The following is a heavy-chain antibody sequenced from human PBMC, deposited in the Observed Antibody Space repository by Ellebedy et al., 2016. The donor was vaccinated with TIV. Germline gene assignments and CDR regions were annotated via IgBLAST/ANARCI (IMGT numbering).Heavy chain of an antibody. CDR1: GGSFSDYY. Sequence: MPSDTLSLTCAVYGGSFSDYYWSWIRQPPGKGLEWIGEINHSGSTDYNPSLKSRVTISVDTSKNQFSLKLSSVTAADTAVYYCARQGSVVTAHSFDPWGQGTLVTVSS. CDR3: ARQGSVVTAHSFDP. J-gene: IGHJ5*02. CDR2: INHSGST. V-gene: IGHV4-34*01. D-gene: IGHD2-21*02.